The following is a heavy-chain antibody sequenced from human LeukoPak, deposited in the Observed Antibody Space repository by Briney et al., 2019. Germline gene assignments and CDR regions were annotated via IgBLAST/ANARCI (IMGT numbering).Heavy chain of an antibody. J-gene: IGHJ5*02. CDR1: GFTVSSNY. D-gene: IGHD6-13*01. V-gene: IGHV3-53*01. Sequence: GGSLRLSCAASGFTVSSNYMSWVRQAPGKGLEWVSVIYSGGSTYYADSVKGRFTISRDNSKNTLYLQMNSLRAEDTAVYYCARQIAAAGWFDPWGQGTLVTVSS. CDR2: IYSGGST. CDR3: ARQIAAAGWFDP.